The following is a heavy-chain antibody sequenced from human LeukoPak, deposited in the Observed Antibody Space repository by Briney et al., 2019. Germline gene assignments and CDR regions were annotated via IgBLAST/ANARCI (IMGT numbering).Heavy chain of an antibody. CDR1: GGSFSGYY. D-gene: IGHD3-16*01. J-gene: IGHJ4*02. CDR2: INHSGST. V-gene: IGHV4-34*01. CDR3: ARGKSPDRGDFDY. Sequence: PSETLSLTCAVYGGSFSGYYWSWIRQPPGKGLEWIGEINHSGSTNYNPSLKSRVTISVDTSKNQFSLKLSSVTAADTAVYYCARGKSPDRGDFDYWGQGTLVTVSS.